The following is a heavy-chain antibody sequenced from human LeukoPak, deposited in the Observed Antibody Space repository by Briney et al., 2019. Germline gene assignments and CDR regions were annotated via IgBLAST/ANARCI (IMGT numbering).Heavy chain of an antibody. V-gene: IGHV4-39*01. Sequence: PSETLSLTCTVSGGSISSSSYYWGWIRQPPGKGLEWIGRIYYSGSTYYNPPLKSRVTISVDTSKNQFSLKLSSVTAADTAVYYCARPVSYGDYRYWYFDLWGRGTLVTVSS. CDR2: IYYSGST. CDR1: GGSISSSSYY. CDR3: ARPVSYGDYRYWYFDL. J-gene: IGHJ2*01. D-gene: IGHD4-17*01.